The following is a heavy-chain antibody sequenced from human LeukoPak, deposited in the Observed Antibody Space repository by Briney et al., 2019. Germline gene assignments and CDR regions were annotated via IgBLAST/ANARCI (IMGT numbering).Heavy chain of an antibody. CDR3: ARGGRTVSPNFIRPGTSDY. Sequence: ASVKVSCKASGGTFSSYAISWVRQAPGQGLEWMGGIIPIFGTANYAQKFQGRVTITTDESTSTAYMELSSLRSEDTAVYYCARGGRTVSPNFIRPGTSDYWGQGTLVTVSS. CDR2: IIPIFGTA. J-gene: IGHJ4*02. D-gene: IGHD1-14*01. V-gene: IGHV1-69*05. CDR1: GGTFSSYA.